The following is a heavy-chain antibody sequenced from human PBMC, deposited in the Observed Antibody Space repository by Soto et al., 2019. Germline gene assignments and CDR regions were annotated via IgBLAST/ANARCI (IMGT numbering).Heavy chain of an antibody. CDR1: GGSISIGGYS. CDR3: ARKYLPYYGSGSPYGMDV. D-gene: IGHD3-10*01. Sequence: SETLSLACALCGGSISIGGYSGSWIRQPPGKGLEWIGYIYHSGSTYYNPSLKSRVTISVDTSKNQFSLKLSSVTAADTALYYCARKYLPYYGSGSPYGMDVWGQGTTVTV. V-gene: IGHV4-30-2*01. CDR2: IYHSGST. J-gene: IGHJ6*02.